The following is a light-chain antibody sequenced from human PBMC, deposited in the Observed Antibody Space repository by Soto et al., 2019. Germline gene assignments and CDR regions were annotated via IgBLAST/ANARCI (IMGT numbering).Light chain of an antibody. Sequence: QPVLTQSPSASASLGASVKLTCTLSSGHSSNSIAWHQQQPEKGPRYLMELKSDGGHIKGDGIPDRFSGSSSGAERYLTISSLQSEDEADYYCQTWGTGIVVFGGGTKLTVL. V-gene: IGLV4-69*01. J-gene: IGLJ2*01. CDR1: SGHSSNS. CDR2: LKSDGGH. CDR3: QTWGTGIVV.